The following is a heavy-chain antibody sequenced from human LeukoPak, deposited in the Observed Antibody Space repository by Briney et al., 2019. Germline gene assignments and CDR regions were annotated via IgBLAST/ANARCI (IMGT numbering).Heavy chain of an antibody. Sequence: GESLKISCKGSGYSFTSYWIGWVRQMPGKGPEWMGINYPGDSDTRYSPSFQGQVTISADKSISTAYLQWSSLKASDTAMYYCARLGFYDILTEYGMDIWGQGTTVTVSS. D-gene: IGHD3-9*01. J-gene: IGHJ6*02. V-gene: IGHV5-51*01. CDR2: NYPGDSDT. CDR1: GYSFTSYW. CDR3: ARLGFYDILTEYGMDI.